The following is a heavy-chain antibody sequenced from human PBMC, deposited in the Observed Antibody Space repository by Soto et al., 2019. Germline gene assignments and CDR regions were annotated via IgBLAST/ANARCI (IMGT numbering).Heavy chain of an antibody. V-gene: IGHV2-5*02. CDR3: AHRDCSTTSCSDWYFDL. J-gene: IGHJ2*01. CDR2: IYWDDDQ. CDR1: GFALSTRGVG. Sequence: QITLKESGPTLVKPTQTLTLTCTFSGFALSTRGVGVGWIRQPPGKALECLALIYWDDDQRYSPSLKSRLTSNKDTSKNHVVLTMTNTDPVDTATYYCAHRDCSTTSCSDWYFDLWGRGTLVTVSS. D-gene: IGHD2-2*01.